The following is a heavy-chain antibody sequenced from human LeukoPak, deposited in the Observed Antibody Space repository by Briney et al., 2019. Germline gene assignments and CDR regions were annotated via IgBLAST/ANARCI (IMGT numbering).Heavy chain of an antibody. CDR1: GFTVSSNY. D-gene: IGHD4-23*01. CDR2: IYSDGST. Sequence: GGSLRLSCAASGFTVSSNYMSWVRQAPGKGLEWVSIIYSDGSTYYADSVKGRFTISRDNSKKTLYLQMNSLRAEDTAVYYCARVDYGGNYRAFDYWGQGTLVTVSS. CDR3: ARVDYGGNYRAFDY. J-gene: IGHJ4*02. V-gene: IGHV3-53*01.